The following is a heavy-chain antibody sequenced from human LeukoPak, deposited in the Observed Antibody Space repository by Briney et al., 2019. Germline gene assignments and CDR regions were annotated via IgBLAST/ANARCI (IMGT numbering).Heavy chain of an antibody. CDR3: ARNEYSSSSDWFDP. CDR1: GYTFTGYY. J-gene: IGHJ5*02. Sequence: ASVKVPCKASGYTFTGYYMHWVRQAPGQGLEWMGWINPNSGGTRYAQKFQGRVTMTRDTSITTAYMELRRLRSDDTAVYYCARNEYSSSSDWFDPWGQGTLVTVSS. V-gene: IGHV1-2*02. CDR2: INPNSGGT. D-gene: IGHD6-6*01.